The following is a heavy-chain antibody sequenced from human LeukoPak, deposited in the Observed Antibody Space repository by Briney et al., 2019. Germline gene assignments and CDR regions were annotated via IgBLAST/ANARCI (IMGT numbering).Heavy chain of an antibody. J-gene: IGHJ4*02. CDR3: ARDLHYYGSGL. CDR1: GFIFSSYW. Sequence: QPGGSLRLSCAASGFIFSSYWMSWVRQAPGKGLEWVANIKQDGSEKYYVDSVKGRFTISRDNAKNSLYLQMESLRVEDTAVYYCARDLHYYGSGLWGQGTLVTVSS. CDR2: IKQDGSEK. V-gene: IGHV3-7*01. D-gene: IGHD3-10*01.